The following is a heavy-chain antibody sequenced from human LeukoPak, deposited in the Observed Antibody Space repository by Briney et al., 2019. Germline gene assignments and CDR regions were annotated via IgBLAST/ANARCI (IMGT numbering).Heavy chain of an antibody. CDR3: ARHVLLWFGELFLFDY. CDR2: ISAYNGNT. V-gene: IGHV1-18*01. D-gene: IGHD3-10*01. CDR1: GYTFISYG. Sequence: ASVKVSCKASGYTFISYGISWLRQAPGQGLEWMGWISAYNGNTNYAQKLQGRVTMTTDTSTSTAYMELRSLRSDDTAVYYCARHVLLWFGELFLFDYWGQGTLVTVSS. J-gene: IGHJ4*02.